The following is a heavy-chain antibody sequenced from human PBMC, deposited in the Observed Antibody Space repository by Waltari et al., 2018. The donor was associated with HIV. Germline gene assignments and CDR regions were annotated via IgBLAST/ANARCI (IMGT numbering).Heavy chain of an antibody. CDR2: ASRSGST. D-gene: IGHD5-18*01. CDR3: GSGSRRGHSHGIDY. Sequence: QVQLHESGPGMVKPSETLSLTCPVSGYSISSDYYWGWIRQPPWKGLEWIGSASRSGSTYYSPSLKSRVTISLDTSKNQFSLKLNSVAAADTAVYYCGSGSRRGHSHGIDYWGQGTLVTVSS. CDR1: GYSISSDYY. J-gene: IGHJ4*02. V-gene: IGHV4-38-2*01.